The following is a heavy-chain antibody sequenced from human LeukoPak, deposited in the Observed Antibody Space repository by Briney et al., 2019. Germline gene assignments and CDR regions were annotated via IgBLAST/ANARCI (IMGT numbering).Heavy chain of an antibody. CDR1: GGSNSSFH. D-gene: IGHD6-13*01. CDR2: IYFSGCT. Sequence: PSETLSLTRNVSGGSNSSFHWSWIRQPRGKGVECTGYIYFSGCTNYNPSIKSRVTISVDTSKNQFSLKVSSVTAADTAVYYRARACSSSWYTSCWFDPWGQGTLVTVSS. J-gene: IGHJ5*02. V-gene: IGHV4-59*13. CDR3: ARACSSSWYTSCWFDP.